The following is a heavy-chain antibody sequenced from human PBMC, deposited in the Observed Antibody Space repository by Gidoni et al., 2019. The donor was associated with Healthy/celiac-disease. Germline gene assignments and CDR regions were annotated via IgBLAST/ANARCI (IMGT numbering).Heavy chain of an antibody. CDR3: ASLIRLYSVGDY. CDR1: GFTFSSYE. J-gene: IGHJ4*02. Sequence: EVQLVESGGGLVQPGGSLRLSCAASGFTFSSYEMNWVRQAPGKGLEWVSYISSSGSTIYYADSVKGRFTISRDNAKNSLYLQMNSLRAEDTAVYYCASLIRLYSVGDYWGQGTLVTVSS. V-gene: IGHV3-48*03. CDR2: ISSSGSTI. D-gene: IGHD1-26*01.